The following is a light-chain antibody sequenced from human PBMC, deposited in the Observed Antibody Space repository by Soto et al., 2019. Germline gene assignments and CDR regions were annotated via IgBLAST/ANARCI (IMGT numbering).Light chain of an antibody. V-gene: IGKV1-5*03. CDR1: QSISSW. J-gene: IGKJ1*01. CDR3: QQYNVYSPT. CDR2: KAS. Sequence: DIQMTQSPSTLSASVGGRVTITYRASQSISSWLAWYQQKPGKAPKLLIYKASILESGVPSRFSGSGSGTEFTLTISSLQPDDFATYYCQQYNVYSPTFGQGTKVEIK.